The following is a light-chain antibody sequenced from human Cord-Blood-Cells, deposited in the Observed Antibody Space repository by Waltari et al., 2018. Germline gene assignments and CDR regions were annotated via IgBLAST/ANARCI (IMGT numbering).Light chain of an antibody. CDR2: GNS. J-gene: IGLJ3*02. Sequence: QSVLTQPPSVSGAPGQRVTISCTGSSSNIGAGYDVHRYRQLPGTAPKLPIYGNSHRPSGVPDRFSGSKSGTSASLAITGLQAEDEADYYRQSYDSSLSGSVFGGGTKLTVL. V-gene: IGLV1-40*01. CDR3: QSYDSSLSGSV. CDR1: SSNIGAGYD.